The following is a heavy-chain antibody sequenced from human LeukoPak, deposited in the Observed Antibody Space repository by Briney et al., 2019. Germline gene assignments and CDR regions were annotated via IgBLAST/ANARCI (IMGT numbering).Heavy chain of an antibody. Sequence: TXSLTCTVSGGSISSGGYYWSWIRQPPXKGLEWIGYIYHSGSTYYNPSLKSRVTISVDTSKNQFSLKLSSVTAADTAVYYCAREGGSKHYWGQGTLVTVSS. CDR1: GGSISSGGYY. V-gene: IGHV4-30-2*01. D-gene: IGHD3-16*01. J-gene: IGHJ4*02. CDR3: AREGGSKHY. CDR2: IYHSGST.